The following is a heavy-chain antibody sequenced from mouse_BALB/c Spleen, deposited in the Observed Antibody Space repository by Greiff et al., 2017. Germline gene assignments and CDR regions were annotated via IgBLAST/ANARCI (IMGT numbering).Heavy chain of an antibody. CDR1: GYTFTDYW. J-gene: IGHJ2*01. Sequence: QVQLQQPGAELVMPGASVKMSCKASGYTFTDYWMHWVKQRPGQGLEWIGAIDTSDSYTSYNQKFKGKATLTVDESSSTAYMQLSSLTSEDSAVYYCARSRQPPYYFDYWGQGTTLTVSS. CDR3: ARSRQPPYYFDY. CDR2: IDTSDSYT. D-gene: IGHD6-1*01. V-gene: IGHV1-69*01.